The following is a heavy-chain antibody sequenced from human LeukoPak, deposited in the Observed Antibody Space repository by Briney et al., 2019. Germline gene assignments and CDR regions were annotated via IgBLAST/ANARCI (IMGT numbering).Heavy chain of an antibody. Sequence: ASVKVSCKASGYTFTSYAMNWVRQAPGQGLEWMGWINTNTGNPTYAQGFTGRFVFSLDTSVSTAYLQISSLKAEDTAVYYCARDVQRCKPGGRSWFDPWGQGTLVTVSS. V-gene: IGHV7-4-1*02. J-gene: IGHJ5*02. CDR3: ARDVQRCKPGGRSWFDP. CDR2: INTNTGNP. D-gene: IGHD1-14*01. CDR1: GYTFTSYA.